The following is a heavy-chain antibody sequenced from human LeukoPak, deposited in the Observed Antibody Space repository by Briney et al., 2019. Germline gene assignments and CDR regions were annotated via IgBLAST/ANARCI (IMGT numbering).Heavy chain of an antibody. D-gene: IGHD4-23*01. CDR2: INHSGST. Sequence: SETLSLTCAVYGGSFSGYYWSWIRQPPGKRLEWIGEINHSGSTNYNPSLKSRVTISVDTSKNQFSLKLSSVTAADTAVYYCAGATVVTLAFDYWGQGTLVTVSS. CDR3: AGATVVTLAFDY. CDR1: GGSFSGYY. J-gene: IGHJ4*02. V-gene: IGHV4-34*09.